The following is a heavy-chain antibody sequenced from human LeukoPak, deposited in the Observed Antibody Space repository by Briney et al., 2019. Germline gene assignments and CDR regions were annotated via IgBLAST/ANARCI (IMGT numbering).Heavy chain of an antibody. CDR2: ISYDGSNK. V-gene: IGHV3-30*18. J-gene: IGHJ4*02. CDR1: GFTFSSYG. CDR3: AKQLGYCSDGSCYFPY. D-gene: IGHD2-15*01. Sequence: GSLRPSCAASGFTFSSYGMHWVRQAPGKGLEWVAVISYDGSNKYYADSVKGRFTISRDNSKNTLCLQMNSLRAEDTAVYYCAKQLGYCSDGSCYFPYWGQGTLVTVSS.